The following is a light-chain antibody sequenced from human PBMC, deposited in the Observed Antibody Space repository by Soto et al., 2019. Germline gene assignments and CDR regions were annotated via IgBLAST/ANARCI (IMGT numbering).Light chain of an antibody. J-gene: IGKJ1*01. Sequence: DIVMTQSPDSLAVSLGERATINCKSSQSVLYSPNNKNYLAWYQQKPGQPPKLLVYWASTRESGIPDRFSGNGSEKDFTHAINNLQADDVAVYYCQQYINAPQTFGLGTKVEIK. CDR2: WAS. CDR3: QQYINAPQT. CDR1: QSVLYSPNNKNY. V-gene: IGKV4-1*01.